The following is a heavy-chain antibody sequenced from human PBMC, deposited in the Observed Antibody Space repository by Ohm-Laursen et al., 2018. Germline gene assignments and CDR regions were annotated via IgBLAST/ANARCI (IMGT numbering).Heavy chain of an antibody. J-gene: IGHJ4*02. V-gene: IGHV3-49*04. CDR1: GFTFGYYA. Sequence: SLRLSCAASGFTFGYYAMSWVRQAPGKGLEWVGFIRSKAYGGTTEYAASVKGRFTISRDDSKNIAYLQMNSLKTEDTAVYYCTRSEILAYCGGDCYRTSDYWGQGTLVTVSS. CDR2: IRSKAYGGTT. D-gene: IGHD2-21*02. CDR3: TRSEILAYCGGDCYRTSDY.